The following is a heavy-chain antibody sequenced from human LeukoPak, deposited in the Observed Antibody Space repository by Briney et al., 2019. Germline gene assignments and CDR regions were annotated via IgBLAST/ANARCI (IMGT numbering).Heavy chain of an antibody. CDR1: GDSISSSSYY. J-gene: IGHJ4*02. V-gene: IGHV4-39*07. Sequence: SETLSLTCTVSGDSISSSSYYWGWIRQPPGKGLEWIGSISYSGSTYYNPSLRSRVTISVDTSKNQFSLKLSSVTAADTAVYYCARDVTAAFDYWGQGTLVTVSS. CDR3: ARDVTAAFDY. D-gene: IGHD6-13*01. CDR2: ISYSGST.